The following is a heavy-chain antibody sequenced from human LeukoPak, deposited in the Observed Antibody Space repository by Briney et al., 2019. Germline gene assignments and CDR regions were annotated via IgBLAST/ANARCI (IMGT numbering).Heavy chain of an antibody. J-gene: IGHJ1*01. Sequence: GGSLRLSCAASGFTFNNYWMTWVRQAPGKGLEWVANIKPEGSAQYYADSVRGRFTISRDNAKNSVFLHMNSLRPEDTAVYYCAKISTSTNCCLEGSQHWGQGTLVTVSS. V-gene: IGHV3-7*01. D-gene: IGHD2-2*01. CDR3: AKISTSTNCCLEGSQH. CDR1: GFTFNNYW. CDR2: IKPEGSAQ.